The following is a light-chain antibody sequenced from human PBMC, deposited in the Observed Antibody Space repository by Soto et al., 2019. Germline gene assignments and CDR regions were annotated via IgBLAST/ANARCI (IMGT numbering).Light chain of an antibody. V-gene: IGKV3-20*01. CDR1: QSVRSSY. Sequence: EIVLTQSPGTLSLSPGERATLSCRASQSVRSSYLAWYQQKPGQAPRLLIYGASSRATGIPDRFSGSGSGTDFTLTISRLEREDCAVESCQQYGSSPPTFGQGTKVEIK. CDR2: GAS. J-gene: IGKJ1*01. CDR3: QQYGSSPPT.